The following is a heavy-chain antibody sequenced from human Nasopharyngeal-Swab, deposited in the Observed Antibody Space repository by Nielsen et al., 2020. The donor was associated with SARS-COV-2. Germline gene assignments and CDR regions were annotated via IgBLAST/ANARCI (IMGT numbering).Heavy chain of an antibody. D-gene: IGHD1-26*01. J-gene: IGHJ4*02. CDR2: IYYSGST. CDR1: GGSNSSSNYY. Sequence: SETPSLTCTVSGGSNSSSNYYWGWVRQPPGKGLEWIGSIYYSGSTYYNPSLKSRVTISVDTSKNQFSLKLSSVAAADTAVYYCARQLVGATGYDYWGQGTLVTVSS. CDR3: ARQLVGATGYDY. V-gene: IGHV4-39*01.